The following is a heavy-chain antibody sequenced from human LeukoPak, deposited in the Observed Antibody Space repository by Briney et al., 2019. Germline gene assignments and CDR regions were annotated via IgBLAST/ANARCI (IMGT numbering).Heavy chain of an antibody. CDR2: ISGDGART. CDR1: GFTFSSYV. V-gene: IGHV3-23*01. J-gene: IGHJ4*02. Sequence: GGSLRLSCAASGFTFSSYVMSWVRQAPGKGLEWVSAISGDGARTYYADSVKGRFTISRDNSKNTLDLQMNSLRAEDTAIYYCAKTVVVITFRFDSWGQGSLVTVSS. D-gene: IGHD2-21*01. CDR3: AKTVVVITFRFDS.